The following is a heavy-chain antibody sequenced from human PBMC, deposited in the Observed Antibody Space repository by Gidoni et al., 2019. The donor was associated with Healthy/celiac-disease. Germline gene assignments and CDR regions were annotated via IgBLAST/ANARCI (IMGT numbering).Heavy chain of an antibody. CDR3: AKDMGTMIVVAYFDY. CDR1: GFTFDDYA. CDR2: ISWNSGSI. Sequence: EVQLVESGGGLVQPGRSLRLSCAASGFTFDDYAMHWVRQAPGKGLEWVSGISWNSGSIGYADSVKGRFTISRDNAKNSLYLQMNSLRAEDTALYYCAKDMGTMIVVAYFDYWGQGTLVTVSS. J-gene: IGHJ4*02. D-gene: IGHD3-22*01. V-gene: IGHV3-9*01.